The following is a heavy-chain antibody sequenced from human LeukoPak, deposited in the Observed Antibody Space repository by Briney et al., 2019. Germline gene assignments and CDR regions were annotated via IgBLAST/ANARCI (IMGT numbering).Heavy chain of an antibody. CDR3: ASSFYDFWSGYPFDY. Sequence: GRSLRLSCAASGFTFSSYGMHWVRQAPGKGLVWVSRINTDGSSTSYADSVKGRFTISRDNAKNTLYLQMNSLRAEDTAVYYCASSFYDFWSGYPFDYWGQGTLDTVSS. CDR2: INTDGSST. J-gene: IGHJ4*02. D-gene: IGHD3-3*01. V-gene: IGHV3-74*01. CDR1: GFTFSSYG.